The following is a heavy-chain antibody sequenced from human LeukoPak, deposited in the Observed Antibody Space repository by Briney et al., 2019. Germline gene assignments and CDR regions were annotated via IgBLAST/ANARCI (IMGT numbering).Heavy chain of an antibody. CDR1: GITFTNLG. Sequence: GGSLRLSCATSGITFTNLGMSWVRQAPGKGLEWVSGISGSGDSTYYADSVKGRLTISRDNFKNTVYLQMNSLRVEDTAVYYCAKGHSAHGTGFDGWGQGTLVIASS. J-gene: IGHJ4*02. V-gene: IGHV3-23*01. D-gene: IGHD1-1*01. CDR3: AKGHSAHGTGFDG. CDR2: ISGSGDST.